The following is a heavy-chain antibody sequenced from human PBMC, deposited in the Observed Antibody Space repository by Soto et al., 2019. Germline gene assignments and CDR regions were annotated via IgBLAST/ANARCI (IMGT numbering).Heavy chain of an antibody. CDR2: IYTNGNT. D-gene: IGHD3-10*01. Sequence: QVKLQESGPRRVRPSETLSLTCGVSGGSISNSYWSWIRQSPGKGLEWIGYIYTNGNTNNNPSLNCRLTISTAPSKHQFSLKWNSLRAADTAVYYGARQRPAFIYGSGPWYVWGQGTTFTVSS. CDR3: ARQRPAFIYGSGPWYV. V-gene: IGHV4-4*08. J-gene: IGHJ6*02. CDR1: GGSISNSY.